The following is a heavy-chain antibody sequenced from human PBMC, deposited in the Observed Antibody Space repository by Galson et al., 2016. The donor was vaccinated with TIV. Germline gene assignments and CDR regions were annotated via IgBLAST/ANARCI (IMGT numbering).Heavy chain of an antibody. CDR2: FDPEVSKT. CDR1: GNSLTKLV. V-gene: IGHV1-24*01. CDR3: ATVAWFPGLSLDN. D-gene: IGHD2/OR15-2a*01. Sequence: SVKVSCKVSGNSLTKLVLHWVRQAPGKGLEWMGGFDPEVSKTVYAQRFQGRVTVTADTYRDTAYMELGSLRIEDTAVYYCATVAWFPGLSLDNWGQGTLVTVSS. J-gene: IGHJ4*02.